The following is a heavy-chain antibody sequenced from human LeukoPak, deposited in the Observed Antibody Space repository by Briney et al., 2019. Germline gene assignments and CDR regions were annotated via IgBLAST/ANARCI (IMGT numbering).Heavy chain of an antibody. CDR1: GYTFTSYG. J-gene: IGHJ3*02. V-gene: IGHV1-18*01. CDR3: ARDRPWGMALDAFDI. Sequence: ASVKVSCKASGYTFTSYGISWVRQAPGQGLEWMGWISAYNGNTNYAQKLQGRVTMTTDTSTSTAYMELRSLRSDDTAVYCCARDRPWGMALDAFDIWGQGTMVTVSS. CDR2: ISAYNGNT. D-gene: IGHD2-8*01.